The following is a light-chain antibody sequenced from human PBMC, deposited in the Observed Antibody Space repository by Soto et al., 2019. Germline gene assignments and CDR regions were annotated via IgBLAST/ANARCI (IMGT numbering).Light chain of an antibody. V-gene: IGKV1-5*03. J-gene: IGKJ1*01. Sequence: DIQMTQSPSTLSASVGDRITITCRASQNINTWLAWYQQIPGKAPKLLIYAGSTLQRGVPSRFSGSGSGTEFTLTISSLQPDDFATFYCQQYKTYSRTFGQGTTVEVK. CDR2: AGS. CDR3: QQYKTYSRT. CDR1: QNINTW.